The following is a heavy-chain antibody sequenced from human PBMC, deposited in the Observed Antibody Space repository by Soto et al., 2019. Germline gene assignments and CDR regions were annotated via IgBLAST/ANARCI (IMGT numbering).Heavy chain of an antibody. CDR1: GFTFSSYS. J-gene: IGHJ3*02. CDR3: ARDGYYDFWSGYYADAFDI. CDR2: ISSSSSTI. Sequence: LRLSCAASGFTFSSYSMNWVRQAPGKGLEWVSYISSSSSTIYYADSVKGRFTISRDNAKNSLYLQMNSLRDEDTAVYYCARDGYYDFWSGYYADAFDIWGQGTMVTV. V-gene: IGHV3-48*02. D-gene: IGHD3-3*01.